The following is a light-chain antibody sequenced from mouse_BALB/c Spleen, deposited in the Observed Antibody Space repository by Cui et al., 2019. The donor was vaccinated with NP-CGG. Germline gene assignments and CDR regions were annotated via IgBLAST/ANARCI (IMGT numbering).Light chain of an antibody. Sequence: QAVVTQESALTTSPSETVTLTCRSSTGTVTTSNYANWVQEKPDHLFTGLIGGTNNRAPGVPARFSGSLIGDKAALTIAEAQTEDEAIYFCALWYSNHWVFGGGTKLTVL. CDR2: GTN. CDR3: ALWYSNHWV. V-gene: IGLV1*01. J-gene: IGLJ1*01. CDR1: TGTVTTSNY.